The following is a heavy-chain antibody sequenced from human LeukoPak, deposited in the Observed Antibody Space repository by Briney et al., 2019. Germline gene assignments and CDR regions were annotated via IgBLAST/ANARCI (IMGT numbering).Heavy chain of an antibody. Sequence: GASVKVSCKASGYTFTSYGISWVRQAPGQGLEWMGWISAYNGNTNYAQKLQGRVTMTTDTSTSTAYMELRSLRSDDTAVYYCASVPLNYYDSSGYYGYWGQGTMVTVSS. CDR1: GYTFTSYG. CDR3: ASVPLNYYDSSGYYGY. J-gene: IGHJ3*01. CDR2: ISAYNGNT. D-gene: IGHD3-22*01. V-gene: IGHV1-18*01.